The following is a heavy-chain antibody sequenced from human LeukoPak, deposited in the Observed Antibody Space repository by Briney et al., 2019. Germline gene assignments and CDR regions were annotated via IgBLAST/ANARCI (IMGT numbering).Heavy chain of an antibody. V-gene: IGHV3-7*01. CDR3: AREEDTYYYDSSGYDDY. D-gene: IGHD3-22*01. CDR1: GFTLSSYW. J-gene: IGHJ4*02. CDR2: IKQDGSEK. Sequence: GGSLRLSCAASGFTLSSYWMRWVRHAPGKGLEWVANIKQDGSEKYYVDSVKGRFTISRDNAKNSLYLQMNSLRAEDTAVYYCAREEDTYYYDSSGYDDYWGQGTLVTVSS.